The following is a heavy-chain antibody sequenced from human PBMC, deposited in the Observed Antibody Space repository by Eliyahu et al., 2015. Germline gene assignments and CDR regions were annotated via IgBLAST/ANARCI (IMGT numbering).Heavy chain of an antibody. D-gene: IGHD6-13*01. Sequence: QLQLVQSGAEVKKPGASVKVSCKASGFMFTAYGISWVRQAPGQGLEWLGWISAKNGDTKYAQKLQGRVTMTTDTSKSTAYMELRSLRYDDTATYYCARQVDGSSWSSDNWFDPWGQGSLVTVSS. CDR3: ARQVDGSSWSSDNWFDP. CDR2: ISAKNGDT. J-gene: IGHJ5*02. V-gene: IGHV1-18*01. CDR1: GFMFTAYG.